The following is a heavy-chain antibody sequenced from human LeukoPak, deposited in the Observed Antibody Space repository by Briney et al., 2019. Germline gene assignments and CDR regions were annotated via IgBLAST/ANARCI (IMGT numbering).Heavy chain of an antibody. Sequence: GGSLRLSCAASGFTFSSYGMHWVRQAPGKGLEWVANIKEDGTDKYYVDSVKGRFTISRDNAKNSLYLQMNGLRAEDTAVYYCATDRSAFDIWGQGTMVTVSS. CDR2: IKEDGTDK. CDR1: GFTFSSYG. CDR3: ATDRSAFDI. V-gene: IGHV3-7*01. J-gene: IGHJ3*02.